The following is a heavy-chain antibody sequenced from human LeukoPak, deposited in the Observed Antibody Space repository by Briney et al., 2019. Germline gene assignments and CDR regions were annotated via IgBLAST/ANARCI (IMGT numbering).Heavy chain of an antibody. CDR1: GYAFTGYY. CDR2: INPNSGGT. CDR3: ASSHLYYYDSSGYYPTGYNWFDP. D-gene: IGHD3-22*01. V-gene: IGHV1-2*02. Sequence: GASVKVSCKASGYAFTGYYMHWVRQAPGQGLEWMGWINPNSGGTNYAQKFQGRVTMTRDTSISTAYMELSRLRSDDTAVYYCASSHLYYYDSSGYYPTGYNWFDPWGQGTLVTVSS. J-gene: IGHJ5*02.